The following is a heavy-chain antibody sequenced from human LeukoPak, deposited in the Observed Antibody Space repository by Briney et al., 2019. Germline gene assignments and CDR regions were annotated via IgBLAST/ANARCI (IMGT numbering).Heavy chain of an antibody. V-gene: IGHV3-48*02. CDR1: GFTFSSFN. J-gene: IGHJ4*02. Sequence: GGSLRLSCAASGFTFSSFNMSWVLQAPGKGLEWVSYIRSSSSTIYYADSVKGRFTISRDNAKNSLYLQMISLRDEDTAVYYCARQSAVAFDYWGQGTLVTVSS. CDR3: ARQSAVAFDY. CDR2: IRSSSSTI. D-gene: IGHD4-23*01.